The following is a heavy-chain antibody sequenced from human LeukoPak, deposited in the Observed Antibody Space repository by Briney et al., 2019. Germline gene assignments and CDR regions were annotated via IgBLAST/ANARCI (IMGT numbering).Heavy chain of an antibody. J-gene: IGHJ4*02. CDR1: GVSFDSDW. V-gene: IGHV3-7*01. Sequence: PGVSLRLSCVGSGVSFDSDWMNWVRQAPGRGLEWVANINHDATEKYYLDSVRGRFIISRDNTNNSLYLQIDSLRAEDTSIYYCSRDLAFFRGRSMVEDYWGQGTLVTVSS. CDR2: INHDATEK. D-gene: IGHD3-3*02. CDR3: SRDLAFFRGRSMVEDY.